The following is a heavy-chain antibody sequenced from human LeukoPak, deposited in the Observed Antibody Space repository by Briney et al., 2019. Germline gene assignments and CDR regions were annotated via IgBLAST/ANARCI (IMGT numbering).Heavy chain of an antibody. CDR2: IYYSGST. CDR1: GGSISTYD. V-gene: IGHV4-59*01. D-gene: IGHD2-15*01. Sequence: PSETLSLTCTVSGGSISTYDWSWIRQPPRKGLEWIGHIYYSGSTKYNPSLKSRVTMSVDASKNQFSLKLTSVTAADTAVYYCVRVSCSGGTCLSPDWGQGTLVTVSS. CDR3: VRVSCSGGTCLSPD. J-gene: IGHJ1*01.